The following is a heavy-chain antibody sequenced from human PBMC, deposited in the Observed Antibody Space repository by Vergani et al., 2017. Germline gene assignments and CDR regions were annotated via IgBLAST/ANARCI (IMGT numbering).Heavy chain of an antibody. J-gene: IGHJ4*02. Sequence: QLQLQESGPGLVKPSETLYLTCTVSGGSISSSSYYWGWIRQPPGKGLEWIRSIYYSGSTYYNPSLKSRVTISVDTSKNQFSLKLSSVTAADTAVYYCARSKRYCSSTSCQPFDYWGQGTLVTVSS. CDR1: GGSISSSSYY. V-gene: IGHV4-39*01. D-gene: IGHD2-2*01. CDR3: ARSKRYCSSTSCQPFDY. CDR2: IYYSGST.